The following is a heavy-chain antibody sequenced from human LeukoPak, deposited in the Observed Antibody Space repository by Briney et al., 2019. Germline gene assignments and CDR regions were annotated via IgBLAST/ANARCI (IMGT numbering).Heavy chain of an antibody. D-gene: IGHD3-22*01. CDR2: ISGSSSDI. J-gene: IGHJ4*02. CDR1: GFTFSRYW. CDR3: ARRGYHDSSGYDY. V-gene: IGHV3-21*06. Sequence: PGGSLRLSCAASGFTFSRYWMNWVRQARGKGLEWVSSISGSSSDIYYADSVKGRFTISRDNAKNSVFLQMNNLRAEDTAIYYCARRGYHDSSGYDYWGQGTLVTVSS.